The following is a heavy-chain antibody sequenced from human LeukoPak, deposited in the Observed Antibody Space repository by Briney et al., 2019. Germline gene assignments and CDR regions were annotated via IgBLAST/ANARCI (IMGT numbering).Heavy chain of an antibody. CDR1: GGTFSSYA. J-gene: IGHJ4*02. CDR3: ARSHYYDSSGYYSGDY. V-gene: IGHV1-69*01. CDR2: IIPIFGTA. Sequence: RSSVKVSCKASGGTFSSYAISWVRQAPGQGLEWMGGIIPIFGTANYAQKFQGRVTITADESTSTAYMELSSLRSDDTAVYYCARSHYYDSSGYYSGDYWGQGTLVTVSS. D-gene: IGHD3-22*01.